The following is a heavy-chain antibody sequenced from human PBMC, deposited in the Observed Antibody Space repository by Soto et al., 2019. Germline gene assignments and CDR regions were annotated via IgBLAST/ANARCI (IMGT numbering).Heavy chain of an antibody. CDR2: ISYDGSNK. V-gene: IGHV3-30*18. CDR3: AKDLLQADAFDI. CDR1: GFTFSSYG. Sequence: PGGSLRLSCAASGFTFSSYGMHWVRQAPGKGLEWVAVISYDGSNKYYADSVKGRFTISRDNSKNTLYLQMNSLRAEDMAVYYCAKDLLQADAFDIWGQGTMVTVSS. J-gene: IGHJ3*02. D-gene: IGHD2-21*01.